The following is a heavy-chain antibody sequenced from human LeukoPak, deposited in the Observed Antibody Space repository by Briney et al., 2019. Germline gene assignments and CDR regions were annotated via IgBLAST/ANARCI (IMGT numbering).Heavy chain of an antibody. D-gene: IGHD5-18*01. Sequence: GGSLRLSCTASGLTLGSHDMHWVRHIPGQGLEWVAAVSSGFHAFFADSVQGRFTVSREDARNSLYLQMNSLRAGDTAVYYCVREARGYHYTYFDYWGQGTLVTVSS. J-gene: IGHJ4*02. CDR1: GLTLGSHD. CDR2: VSSGFHA. V-gene: IGHV3-13*01. CDR3: VREARGYHYTYFDY.